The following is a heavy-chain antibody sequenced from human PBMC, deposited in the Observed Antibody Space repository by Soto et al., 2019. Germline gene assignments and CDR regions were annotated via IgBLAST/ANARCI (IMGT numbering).Heavy chain of an antibody. Sequence: GGSLRLSCAASGFAFSSYSMNWVRQAPGKGLEWVSYISSSGRTIYYADSVKGRFTVSRDNAKNSLYLQMNSLRDEDTAVYYCARDYYDSSGYKNWFDPWGQGTL. V-gene: IGHV3-48*02. CDR3: ARDYYDSSGYKNWFDP. CDR2: ISSSGRTI. D-gene: IGHD3-22*01. CDR1: GFAFSSYS. J-gene: IGHJ5*02.